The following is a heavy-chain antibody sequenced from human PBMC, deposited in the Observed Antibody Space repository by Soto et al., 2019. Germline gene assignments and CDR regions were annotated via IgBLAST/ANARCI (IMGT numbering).Heavy chain of an antibody. J-gene: IGHJ6*03. CDR3: ASGPYTSSSGGYYYYMDV. CDR2: IVPMFGIP. CDR1: GGTFSSYA. V-gene: IGHV1-69*04. D-gene: IGHD6-6*01. Sequence: SVKVSCKASGGTFSSYAINWVRQAPGQGLEWMGRIVPMFGIPNFAPKFQGRVTMTADRSTTTAYMELSSLRSEDTAVYYCASGPYTSSSGGYYYYMDVRGKGTTVTVSS.